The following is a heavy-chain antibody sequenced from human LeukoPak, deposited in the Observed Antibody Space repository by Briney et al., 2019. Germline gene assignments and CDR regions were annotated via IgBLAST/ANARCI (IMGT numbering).Heavy chain of an antibody. Sequence: SETLSLTCTVSGGSISRDCWSWIRQPAAKGLEWIGRSYTSWSTNYNPSLKSRVSMSVDTSKPQFSLKLSSVSAEDTAIYYCERDSDSYGPDFDYWGQGTLVTVSS. D-gene: IGHD5-18*01. CDR1: GGSISRDC. J-gene: IGHJ4*02. CDR3: ERDSDSYGPDFDY. V-gene: IGHV4-4*07. CDR2: SYTSWST.